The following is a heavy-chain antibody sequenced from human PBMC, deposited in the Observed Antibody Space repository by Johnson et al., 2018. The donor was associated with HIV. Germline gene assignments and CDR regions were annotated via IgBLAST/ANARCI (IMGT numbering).Heavy chain of an antibody. CDR3: ARENSSWYRGGAFDI. V-gene: IGHV3-11*04. CDR2: ISSSGSTI. D-gene: IGHD6-13*01. J-gene: IGHJ3*02. CDR1: GFTFSNYW. Sequence: QVQLVESGGGLVQPGGSLRLSCAASGFTFSNYWMSWVRQAPGKGLEWVSYISSSGSTIYYADSVKGRFTISRASAKNSLYLQMNSLRAEDTAVYYCARENSSWYRGGAFDIWGQGTMVTVSS.